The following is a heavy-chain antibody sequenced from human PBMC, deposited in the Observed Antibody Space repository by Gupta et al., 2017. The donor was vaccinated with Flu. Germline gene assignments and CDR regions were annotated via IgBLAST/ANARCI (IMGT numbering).Heavy chain of an antibody. V-gene: IGHV4-39*02. CDR3: ARDLPPAYCGGDCYSLVDAFDI. Sequence: QLQLQESGPGLVKPSETLSLTCTVSGDSISSSSYYWGWIRQPPGKGLEWIGSMYYTGSTYYNPSLKSRVTISVGTSKNQFSLKLSSVTASDTAVYYCARDLPPAYCGGDCYSLVDAFDIWGQGTMVTVSS. D-gene: IGHD2-21*01. J-gene: IGHJ3*02. CDR2: MYYTGST. CDR1: GDSISSSSYY.